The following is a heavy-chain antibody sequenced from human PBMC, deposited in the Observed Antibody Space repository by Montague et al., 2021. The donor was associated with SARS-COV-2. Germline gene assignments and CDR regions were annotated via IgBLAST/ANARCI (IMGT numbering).Heavy chain of an antibody. D-gene: IGHD3-10*01. CDR3: ATAGSGSYYYYKYCMDV. J-gene: IGHJ6*02. V-gene: IGHV3-7*01. Sequence: SLRLSCAASGFAFGNFWMSWIRQAPGKGLEWVANIKQDAGEKYYGESVQGRFTISRDNAKKSLYLQMNSLRVEDTAVYYCATAGSGSYYYYKYCMDVWGQGTTVTVS. CDR2: IKQDAGEK. CDR1: GFAFGNFW.